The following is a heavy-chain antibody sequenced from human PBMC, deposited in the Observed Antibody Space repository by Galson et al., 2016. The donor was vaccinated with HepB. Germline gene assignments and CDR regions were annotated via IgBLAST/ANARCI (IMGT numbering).Heavy chain of an antibody. CDR1: GGSVTINNYY. CDR2: ISYSGNT. V-gene: IGHV4-39*01. D-gene: IGHD2-15*01. CDR3: ARREKIVVVVFATQLYTSWFDP. J-gene: IGHJ5*02. Sequence: ETLSLTCTVSGGSVTINNYYWDWVRQAPGKGLEWIRTISYSGNTDYNPSLKSRVTISVDTSKNQFSLKLTSVTAADTALYYCARREKIVVVVFATQLYTSWFDPWGQGTLVTVSS.